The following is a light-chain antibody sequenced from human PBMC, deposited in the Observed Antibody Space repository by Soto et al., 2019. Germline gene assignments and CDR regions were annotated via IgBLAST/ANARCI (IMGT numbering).Light chain of an antibody. CDR3: CSYAGSSFYV. CDR1: SSDVGSYNL. Sequence: QSALTQPASVSGSPGQSSTISCTGTSSDVGSYNLVSWYQQHPGEAPKLMIYEGSKRPSGVSNRFSGSKSGNTASLTISGLQAEDEADYYCCSYAGSSFYVFGTGTKLTVL. CDR2: EGS. V-gene: IGLV2-23*01. J-gene: IGLJ1*01.